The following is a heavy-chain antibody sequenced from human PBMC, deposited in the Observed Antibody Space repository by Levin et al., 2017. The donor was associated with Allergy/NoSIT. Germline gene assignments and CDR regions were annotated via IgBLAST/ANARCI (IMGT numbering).Heavy chain of an antibody. J-gene: IGHJ6*03. CDR1: GGSFTGYY. Sequence: SETLSLTCAVYGGSFTGYYWNWIRQPPGKGLEWIGEINHSGSTNYNPSLKSRVTISVDTSKNQFSLKLSSVTAADTAVYSCARGRYCSGTSCYREYYYYYMDVWGKGTTVTVSS. V-gene: IGHV4-34*01. D-gene: IGHD2-2*01. CDR3: ARGRYCSGTSCYREYYYYYMDV. CDR2: INHSGST.